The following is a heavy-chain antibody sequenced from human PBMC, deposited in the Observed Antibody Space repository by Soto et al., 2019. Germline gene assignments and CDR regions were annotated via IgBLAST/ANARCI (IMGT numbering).Heavy chain of an antibody. CDR3: AEALTGGYSNYP. Sequence: QVQLVQSGAEVKKPGSSVKVSCKASGGTFSSYAISWVRQAPGQGLEWMGGIIPIFGTANYAQKFQGRVXIXAXXSASTGYMELSSLRSEDTAVYYCAEALTGGYSNYPWGQGTLVTVSS. D-gene: IGHD4-4*01. J-gene: IGHJ5*02. V-gene: IGHV1-69*12. CDR1: GGTFSSYA. CDR2: IIPIFGTA.